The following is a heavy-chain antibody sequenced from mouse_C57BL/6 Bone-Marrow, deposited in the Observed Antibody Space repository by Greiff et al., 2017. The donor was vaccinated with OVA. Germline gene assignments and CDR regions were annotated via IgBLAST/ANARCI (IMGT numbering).Heavy chain of an antibody. CDR2: IDPENGDT. Sequence: DVQLQESGAELVRPGASVKLSCTASGLNIKDDYMHWVKQRPEQGLEWIGWIDPENGDTEYASKFQGKATITADTSSNTAYLPLSSLTSVDSAVYSCTTGLRPYFDYWGPGTTLTVSS. V-gene: IGHV14-4*01. CDR1: GLNIKDDY. D-gene: IGHD3-3*01. J-gene: IGHJ2*01. CDR3: TTGLRPYFDY.